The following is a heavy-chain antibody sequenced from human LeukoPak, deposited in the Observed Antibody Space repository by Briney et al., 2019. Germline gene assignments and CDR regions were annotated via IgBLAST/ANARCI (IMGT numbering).Heavy chain of an antibody. V-gene: IGHV3-48*04. D-gene: IGHD3-10*01. CDR1: GFTFSSYG. Sequence: GGSLRLSCAASGFTFSSYGMNWIRQAPGKGLEWISYISSSGSTIYYADSVKGRFTVSRDNAKNSLYLQINSLRVEDTAVYYCARTSILMGRGLDYWGQGTLVTVSS. CDR2: ISSSGSTI. J-gene: IGHJ4*02. CDR3: ARTSILMGRGLDY.